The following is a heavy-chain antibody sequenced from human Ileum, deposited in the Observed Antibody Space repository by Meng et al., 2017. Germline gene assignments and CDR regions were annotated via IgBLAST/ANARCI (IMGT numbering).Heavy chain of an antibody. Sequence: QWQLVLRGAQVKTPGASGKASGKASGNTSTGYNSNWGRQAPRQWLEWLGRSSPNSGVTNYAKKFQGRLNITRAISITTAYMEPSGLISDDTAVYYCASCLSGSRGFYQNWLDPWGQGTLVTVSS. CDR1: GNTSTGYN. CDR2: SSPNSGVT. CDR3: ASCLSGSRGFYQNWLDP. V-gene: IGHV1-2*06. J-gene: IGHJ5*02. D-gene: IGHD3-10*01.